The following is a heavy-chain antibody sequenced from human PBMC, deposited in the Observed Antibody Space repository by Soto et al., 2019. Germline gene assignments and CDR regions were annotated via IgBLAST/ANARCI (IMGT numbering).Heavy chain of an antibody. CDR1: GGTFSSYA. CDR3: AKVGLWWFDY. CDR2: ISGSGGST. Sequence: ASVKVSCKASGGTFSSYAMSWVRQAPGKGLEWVSAISGSGGSTYYADSVKGRFTISRDNSKNTLYLQMNSLRAEDTAVYYCAKVGLWWFDYWGQGTPVTVSS. V-gene: IGHV3-23*01. J-gene: IGHJ4*02. D-gene: IGHD3-10*01.